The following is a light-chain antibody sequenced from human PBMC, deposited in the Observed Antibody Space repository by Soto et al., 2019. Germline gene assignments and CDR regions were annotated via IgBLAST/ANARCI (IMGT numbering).Light chain of an antibody. CDR1: QSVGTY. Sequence: EIVLTQSPATLSLSPGERATLSCRTSQSVGTYLAWYQHNPGQAPRLLIYDASNRATGIPARFSVSSSCTDFTPTISSPEPEYVAVSYGQPHYYWPNTFGRGTKLEIK. V-gene: IGKV3-11*01. CDR2: DAS. J-gene: IGKJ2*01. CDR3: QPHYYWPNT.